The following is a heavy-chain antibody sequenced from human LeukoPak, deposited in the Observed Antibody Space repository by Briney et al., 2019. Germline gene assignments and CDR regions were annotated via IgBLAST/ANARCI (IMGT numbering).Heavy chain of an antibody. D-gene: IGHD6-19*01. J-gene: IGHJ5*02. CDR1: GYSISSGYY. CDR3: ARGRYSSGWYNWFDP. Sequence: KPSETLSLTCTGSGYSISSGYYWGWIRQPPGKGLEWIGSIYHSGSTYYNPSLKSRVTISVDTSKNQFSLKLSSVTAADTAVYYCARGRYSSGWYNWFDPWGQGTLVTVSS. CDR2: IYHSGST. V-gene: IGHV4-38-2*02.